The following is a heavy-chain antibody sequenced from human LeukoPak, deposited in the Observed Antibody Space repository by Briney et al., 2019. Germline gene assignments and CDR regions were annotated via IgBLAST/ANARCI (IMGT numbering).Heavy chain of an antibody. CDR1: GFTFSDYY. CDR2: ISSSSSYT. Sequence: GGSLRLSCAASGFTFSDYYMSWIRQAPGKGLEWVSYISSSSSYTNYADSVKGRFTISRDNAKISLYLQLNSLRAEDTAVYYCAREPPAYGSGWCDYWGQGTLVTVSS. CDR3: AREPPAYGSGWCDY. J-gene: IGHJ4*02. D-gene: IGHD6-19*01. V-gene: IGHV3-11*05.